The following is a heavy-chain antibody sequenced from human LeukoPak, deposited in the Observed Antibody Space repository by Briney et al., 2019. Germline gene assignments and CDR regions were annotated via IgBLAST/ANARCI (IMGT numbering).Heavy chain of an antibody. CDR1: GGSISSSSYY. CDR2: INHSGST. D-gene: IGHD3-10*01. V-gene: IGHV4-39*07. Sequence: SETLSLTCTVSGGSISSSSYYWSWIRQPPGKGLEWIGEINHSGSTNYNPSLKSRVTISVDTSKNQFSLKLSSVTAADTAVYYCARSRKHYGSGSYYKLGFDYWGQGTLVTVSS. CDR3: ARSRKHYGSGSYYKLGFDY. J-gene: IGHJ4*02.